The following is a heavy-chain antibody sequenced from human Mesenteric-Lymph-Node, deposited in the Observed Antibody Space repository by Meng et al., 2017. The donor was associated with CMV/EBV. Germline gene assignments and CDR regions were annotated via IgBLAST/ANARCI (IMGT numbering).Heavy chain of an antibody. CDR1: TCTSYD. Sequence: TCTSYDINWVRQATGQGLEWMGWMNPNNGDTGYAEKFQGRVTMTRNTSIGTAYMELSSLRSEDTAVYYCAQTSSDFWSGYYGNWFDPWGQGTLVTVSS. J-gene: IGHJ5*02. V-gene: IGHV1-8*01. D-gene: IGHD3-3*01. CDR2: MNPNNGDT. CDR3: AQTSSDFWSGYYGNWFDP.